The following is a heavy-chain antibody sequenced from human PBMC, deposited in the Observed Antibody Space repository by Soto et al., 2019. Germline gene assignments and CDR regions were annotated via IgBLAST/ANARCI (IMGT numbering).Heavy chain of an antibody. CDR2: ISGSGGSS. CDR1: GFTFSNYA. CDR3: AKDIADIVVIPASISAYYALHV. Sequence: EVHLLESGGGLVQPGGSLRLSCAAFGFTFSNYAMSWVRQAPGKGLQWVSAISGSGGSSYYADSVKGRFTISRDNSKNTLYLQLNSLRAEDTAVYYCAKDIADIVVIPASISAYYALHVWGQGTTVTVSS. V-gene: IGHV3-23*01. D-gene: IGHD2-2*01. J-gene: IGHJ6*02.